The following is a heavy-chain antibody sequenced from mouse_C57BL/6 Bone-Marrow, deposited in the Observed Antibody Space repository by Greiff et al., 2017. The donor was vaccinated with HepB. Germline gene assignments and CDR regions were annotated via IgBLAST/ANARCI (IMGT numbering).Heavy chain of an antibody. J-gene: IGHJ3*01. V-gene: IGHV1-69*01. CDR2: IDPSDSYT. CDR1: GYTFTSYW. Sequence: QVQLQQPGAELVMPGASVKLSCKASGYTFTSYWMHWVKQRPGQGLEWIGEIDPSDSYTNYNQKFKGKSTLTVDKSSSTAYMQLSSLTSEDSAVYYCARVGYDYDRGIAYWGQGTLVTVSA. CDR3: ARVGYDYDRGIAY. D-gene: IGHD2-4*01.